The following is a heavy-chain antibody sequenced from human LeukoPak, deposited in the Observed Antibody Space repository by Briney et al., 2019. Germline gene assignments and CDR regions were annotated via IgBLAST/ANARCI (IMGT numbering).Heavy chain of an antibody. D-gene: IGHD5-24*01. CDR2: ISWNSGSI. Sequence: GRSLRLSCAASGFTFDDYAMHWVRQAPGKGLEWVSGISWNSGSIGYADSVKGRFTISRDNAKNSLYLQMNSLRAEDTALYYCAKDIKRWEYYYYSMDVWGQGTTVTVSS. CDR1: GFTFDDYA. J-gene: IGHJ6*02. CDR3: AKDIKRWEYYYYSMDV. V-gene: IGHV3-9*01.